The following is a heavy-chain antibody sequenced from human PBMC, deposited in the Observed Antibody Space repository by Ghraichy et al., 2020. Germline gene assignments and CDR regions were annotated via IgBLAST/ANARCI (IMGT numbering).Heavy chain of an antibody. J-gene: IGHJ4*02. Sequence: ASVKVSCKASGYTFTGYYMHWVRQAPGQGLEWMGWINPNSGGTNYAQKFQGRVTMTRDTSISTAYMELSRLRSDDTAVYYCATVSNDLAVAGTWDLDYWGQGTLVTVSS. CDR1: GYTFTGYY. CDR3: ATVSNDLAVAGTWDLDY. D-gene: IGHD6-19*01. V-gene: IGHV1-2*02. CDR2: INPNSGGT.